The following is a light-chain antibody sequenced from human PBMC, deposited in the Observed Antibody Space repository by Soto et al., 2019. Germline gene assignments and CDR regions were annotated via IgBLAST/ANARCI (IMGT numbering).Light chain of an antibody. CDR2: GNS. CDR1: SSNIGAGYD. J-gene: IGLJ3*02. V-gene: IGLV1-40*01. CDR3: QSYDSSLRGGV. Sequence: QSVLTQPPSVSWATGQRVTISCTGSSSNIGAGYDVHWYQQLPGTAPKLLIYGNSNRPSGVPDRFSGSKSGTSASLAITGLQAEDEADYYCQSYDSSLRGGVFGGGTKLTVL.